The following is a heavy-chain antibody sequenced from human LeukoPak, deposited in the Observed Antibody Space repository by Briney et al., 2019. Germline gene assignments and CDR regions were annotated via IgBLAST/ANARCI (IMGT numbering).Heavy chain of an antibody. Sequence: GGSLRLSCAASGFTFSSYWMHWVRHVSGKGLVWVSRIKFDESATNYADSVKGRFTISRDNDRNTVYLQMNSLRGEDTAVYYCARGGRGTYLNDYWGQGTLVTVSS. CDR3: ARGGRGTYLNDY. D-gene: IGHD1-26*01. V-gene: IGHV3-74*01. CDR1: GFTFSSYW. J-gene: IGHJ4*02. CDR2: IKFDESAT.